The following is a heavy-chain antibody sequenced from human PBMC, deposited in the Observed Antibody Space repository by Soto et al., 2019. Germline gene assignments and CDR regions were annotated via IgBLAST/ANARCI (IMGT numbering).Heavy chain of an antibody. CDR3: ARKVPGSTTRPDYWYFDL. V-gene: IGHV3-23*01. CDR2: ISGGGDAT. Sequence: EVQLLESGVGLVQPGGSLRLSCAASGFTFISYAMNWVRQAPGKGLQLVSAISGGGDATFYADSVKGRFTISRDNSRNTVTLQMNSLGAADTAVYYCARKVPGSTTRPDYWYFDLWGRGTLFTVSS. D-gene: IGHD3-10*01. CDR1: GFTFISYA. J-gene: IGHJ2*01.